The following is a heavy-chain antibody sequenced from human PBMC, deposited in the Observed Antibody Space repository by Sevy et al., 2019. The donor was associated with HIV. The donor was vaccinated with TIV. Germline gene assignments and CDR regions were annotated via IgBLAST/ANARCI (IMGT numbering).Heavy chain of an antibody. CDR3: ARAQYCGGDGSGYVYPFDS. CDR1: GFTLSDYV. J-gene: IGHJ4*02. D-gene: IGHD2-21*01. V-gene: IGHV3-30-3*01. Sequence: GGSLRLSCAASGFTLSDYVIHWVRQTPGKGLEWVAMISYDGTNRYFADSVHGRFTISRDSSKNTVYLQMNSLRVDDTANYCCARAQYCGGDGSGYVYPFDSWGQGAPVTVSS. CDR2: ISYDGTNR.